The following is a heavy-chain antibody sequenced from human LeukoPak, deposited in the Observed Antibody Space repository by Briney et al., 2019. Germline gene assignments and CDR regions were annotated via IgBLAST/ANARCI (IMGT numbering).Heavy chain of an antibody. CDR1: GFTFSSYA. D-gene: IGHD5-12*01. J-gene: IGHJ4*02. CDR3: AKDGYSGYDKYPHGSPYFDY. CDR2: ISGSGGST. V-gene: IGHV3-23*01. Sequence: PGGSLTLSCAASGFTFSSYAMSWVRQAPGKGLEWVSAISGSGGSTYYADSVKGRFTISRDNSKNTLYLQMNSLRAEDTAVYYCAKDGYSGYDKYPHGSPYFDYWGQGTLVTVSS.